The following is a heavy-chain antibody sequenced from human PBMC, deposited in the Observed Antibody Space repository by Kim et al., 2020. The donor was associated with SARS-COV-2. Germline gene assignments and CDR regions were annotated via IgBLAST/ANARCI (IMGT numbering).Heavy chain of an antibody. V-gene: IGHV3-33*01. CDR1: GFTFSSYG. CDR2: IWYDGSNK. D-gene: IGHD4-17*01. CDR3: ARAGGDYGDWNPPGMDV. Sequence: GGSLRLSCAASGFTFSSYGMHWVRQAPGKGLEWVAVIWYDGSNKYYADSVKGRFTISRDNSKNTLYLQMNSLRAEDTAVYYCARAGGDYGDWNPPGMDVWGQGTTVTVSS. J-gene: IGHJ6*02.